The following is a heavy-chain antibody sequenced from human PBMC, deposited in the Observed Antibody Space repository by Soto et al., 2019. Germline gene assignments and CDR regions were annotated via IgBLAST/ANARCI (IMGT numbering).Heavy chain of an antibody. CDR2: IWYDGSNK. CDR3: AREPESSSWLLAYYYMDV. V-gene: IGHV3-33*01. CDR1: GFTFSSYG. Sequence: QVQLVESGGGVVQPGRSLRLSCAASGFTFSSYGMHWVRQAPGKGLEWVAVIWYDGSNKYYADSVKGRFTISRDNSKNTRYLKMNSLSAEDTAVYYWAREPESSSWLLAYYYMDVWGKGPTVTVSS. D-gene: IGHD6-13*01. J-gene: IGHJ6*03.